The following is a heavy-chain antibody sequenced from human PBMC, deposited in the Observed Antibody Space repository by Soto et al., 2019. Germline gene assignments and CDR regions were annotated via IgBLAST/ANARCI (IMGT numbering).Heavy chain of an antibody. CDR2: INHLGSI. D-gene: IGHD3-3*01. V-gene: IGHV4-34*01. CDR3: ATTITIFGVVPDWFDP. J-gene: IGHJ5*02. Sequence: SETLSLTCVVSGGSLSDYFWSWIRQPPGKALEWIGDINHLGSINYNPSLKSRVTISVDTSKNQFSLKLSSVTAADTAVYYCATTITIFGVVPDWFDPWGQGTLVTVSS. CDR1: GGSLSDYF.